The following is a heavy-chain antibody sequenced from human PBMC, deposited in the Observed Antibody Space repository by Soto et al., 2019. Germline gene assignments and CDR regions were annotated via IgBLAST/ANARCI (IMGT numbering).Heavy chain of an antibody. D-gene: IGHD3-10*01. V-gene: IGHV3-30*03. J-gene: IGHJ1*01. Sequence: PWGSRRLSCAASGFPFSSYDMHWVRQAPGKGLEWVAVISYYGSNKYYADSVKGRFTMSRDNAKKSLYLQMDSLRAEDTAVYYCARDSGYGSGTPVNHYREFWGKGKMVSVSA. CDR2: ISYYGSNK. CDR3: ARDSGYGSGTPVNHYREF. CDR1: GFPFSSYD.